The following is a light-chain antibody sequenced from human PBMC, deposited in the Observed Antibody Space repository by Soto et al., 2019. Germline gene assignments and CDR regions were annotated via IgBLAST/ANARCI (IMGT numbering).Light chain of an antibody. CDR2: GVS. Sequence: QSVLTQPASVSGSPGQSITISCTGTSSDVGNYNYVSWYQQHPGKAPKLIIFGVSNRPSGVSGRFSGSKSANTASLTISGLQTEDEADYNCSSYAGGYYVFGTGTKVTVL. V-gene: IGLV2-14*03. J-gene: IGLJ1*01. CDR1: SSDVGNYNY. CDR3: SSYAGGYYV.